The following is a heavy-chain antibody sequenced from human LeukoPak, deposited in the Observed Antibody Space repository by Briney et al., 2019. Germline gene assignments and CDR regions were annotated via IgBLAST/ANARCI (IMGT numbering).Heavy chain of an antibody. CDR3: ARWHMNSQDV. Sequence: PSETLSLTCTVSGGSISYYYWSWIRQPAGKGLEWIGRIYVGGSTNYSPSLKSRVSMSLDKSKNQLSLKLISVSAADTAVYYCARWHMNSQDVWGRGTAVTVSS. CDR2: IYVGGST. J-gene: IGHJ6*02. V-gene: IGHV4-4*07. D-gene: IGHD4-23*01. CDR1: GGSISYYY.